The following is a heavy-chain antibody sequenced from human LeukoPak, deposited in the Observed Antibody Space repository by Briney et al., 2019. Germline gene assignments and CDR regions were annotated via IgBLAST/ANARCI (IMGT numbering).Heavy chain of an antibody. Sequence: GGSLRLSCAASGFPFSTYGMSWVRQAPGKGLEWVSAISTSGGGYTFYADSVKGRFTISRDDSRNTLFLQMNSLRAGDTAIYYCARDYLRTSDHWGQGTLVTVSS. D-gene: IGHD4-17*01. CDR2: ISTSGGGYT. CDR1: GFPFSTYG. V-gene: IGHV3-23*01. CDR3: ARDYLRTSDH. J-gene: IGHJ4*02.